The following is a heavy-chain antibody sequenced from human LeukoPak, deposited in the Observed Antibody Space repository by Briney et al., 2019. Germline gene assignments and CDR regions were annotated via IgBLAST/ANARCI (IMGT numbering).Heavy chain of an antibody. D-gene: IGHD3-10*01. V-gene: IGHV1-2*02. CDR3: AREPSGSGGYDY. J-gene: IGHJ4*02. CDR1: GFTLSGYY. Sequence: ASAKVSCKASGFTLSGYYMHWVRQAPGQGLEWMAWISPNSGGTNYVQKFQGRVTVTRDTSISTDYMEISGLTSDDTALYYCAREPSGSGGYDYWGQGTLVTVSS. CDR2: ISPNSGGT.